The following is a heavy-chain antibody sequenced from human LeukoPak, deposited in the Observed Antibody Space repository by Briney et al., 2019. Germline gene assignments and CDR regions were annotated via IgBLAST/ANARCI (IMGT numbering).Heavy chain of an antibody. J-gene: IGHJ4*02. V-gene: IGHV4-59*08. Sequence: SETLSLTCTVSGGSISSYYWSWIRQPPGKGLEWIGYIYYSGSTNYNPSLKSRVTISVDTSKNQFSLKLTSVTAADTAVYYCARHPFSSPFDFWGQGTLVTVSS. CDR1: GGSISSYY. D-gene: IGHD2/OR15-2a*01. CDR2: IYYSGST. CDR3: ARHPFSSPFDF.